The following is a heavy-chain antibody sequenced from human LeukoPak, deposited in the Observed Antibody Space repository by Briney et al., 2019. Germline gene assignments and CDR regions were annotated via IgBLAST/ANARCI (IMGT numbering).Heavy chain of an antibody. D-gene: IGHD3-3*01. V-gene: IGHV3-23*01. Sequence: GGSLRLSCAASGFTFSSYAMSWVRQAPGKGLEWVSAISGSGGSTYYADSVKGRFTISRDNSKNTLYLQMNSLRAEDTAVYYCAKDFFWSGRDAYYFDYWGQGTLVTVSS. CDR1: GFTFSSYA. J-gene: IGHJ4*02. CDR2: ISGSGGST. CDR3: AKDFFWSGRDAYYFDY.